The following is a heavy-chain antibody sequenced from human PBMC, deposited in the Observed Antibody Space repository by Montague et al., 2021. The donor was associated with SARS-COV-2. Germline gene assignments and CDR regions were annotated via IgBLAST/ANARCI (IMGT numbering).Heavy chain of an antibody. CDR1: GGSFSTYS. CDR3: ARLGDGAVPPPILGVGPYYAYYYMDV. J-gene: IGHJ6*03. Sequence: SETLSLTCAVHGGSFSTYSWNWIRQPPGKGLEWIGEIHHGGSTNYNPSLKSRVTISADTSKNQFSLKLTSVAAADTAVYYCARLGDGAVPPPILGVGPYYAYYYMDVWGKGTTVTVSS. D-gene: IGHD3-10*01. V-gene: IGHV4-34*01. CDR2: IHHGGST.